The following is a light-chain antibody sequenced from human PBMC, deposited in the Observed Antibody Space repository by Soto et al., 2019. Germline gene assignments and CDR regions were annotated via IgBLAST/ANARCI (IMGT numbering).Light chain of an antibody. CDR1: SRDVGGNNS. Sequence: QSALTQPASVSGSPGQSITISCTGTSRDVGGNNSVSWYQQHPGTALKLMLYDVSNRPSGVSNRFSGSKSGNTASLPISGLQADDEEDYYCSSYTSSSTLVVFGGGTKLTVL. CDR3: SSYTSSSTLVV. V-gene: IGLV2-14*01. CDR2: DVS. J-gene: IGLJ2*01.